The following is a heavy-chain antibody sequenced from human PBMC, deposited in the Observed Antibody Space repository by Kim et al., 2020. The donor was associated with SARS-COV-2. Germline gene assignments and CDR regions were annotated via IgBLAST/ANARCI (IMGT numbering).Heavy chain of an antibody. CDR1: GFTFSGSA. CDR2: IRSKANSYAT. J-gene: IGHJ6*02. D-gene: IGHD1-1*01. V-gene: IGHV3-73*01. CDR3: TGWNDVYYYGMDV. Sequence: GGSLRLSCAASGFTFSGSAMHWVRQASGKGLEWVGRIRSKANSYATAYAASVKGRFTISRDDSKNTAYLQMNSLKTEDTAVYYCTGWNDVYYYGMDVWGQGTTVTVSS.